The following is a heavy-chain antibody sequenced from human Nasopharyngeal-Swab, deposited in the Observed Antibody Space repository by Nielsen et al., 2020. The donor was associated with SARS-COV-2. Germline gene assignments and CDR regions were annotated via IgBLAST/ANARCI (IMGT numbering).Heavy chain of an antibody. D-gene: IGHD3/OR15-3a*01. CDR2: VFNSGST. CDR3: ARVHVDDDFWTGYHFDY. Sequence: GSLRLSCTVSGGSMNSYYWYWIRQPPGKGLEWIGSVFNSGSTEYSPSLKRRATISVDTSNNQSSLKLSSVTAADTAVYFCARVHVDDDFWTGYHFDYWGQGTLVTVSS. J-gene: IGHJ4*02. V-gene: IGHV4-59*01. CDR1: GGSMNSYY.